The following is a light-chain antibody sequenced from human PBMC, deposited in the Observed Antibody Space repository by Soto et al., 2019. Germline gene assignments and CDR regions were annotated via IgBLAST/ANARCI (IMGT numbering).Light chain of an antibody. CDR1: YSNIGIND. V-gene: IGLV1-44*01. CDR3: AAWDDSLNGPA. Sequence: QSVLTQPPSASVTPGQRVTVSCSGTYSNIGINDVHWYRQLSGTAPQILIYDTSQRATGVPDRFSGSRSGTSASLVISGLQTEDEADYHCAAWDDSLNGPAFGGGTKLTVL. CDR2: DTS. J-gene: IGLJ2*01.